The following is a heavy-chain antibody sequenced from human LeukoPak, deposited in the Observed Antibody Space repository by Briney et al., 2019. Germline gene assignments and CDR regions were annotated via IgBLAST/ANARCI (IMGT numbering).Heavy chain of an antibody. CDR2: IYYSGST. V-gene: IGHV4-39*01. D-gene: IGHD3-22*01. J-gene: IGHJ4*02. CDR1: GGSISSSSHY. CDR3: ARHADSGYYPYYYDY. Sequence: PSETLSLTCTVSGGSISSSSHYWGWIRQPPGKGLEWIGSIYYSGSTYYNPSLKSRVTISVDTSKNQFSLKLSSVTAADTAVYYCARHADSGYYPYYYDYWGQGTLVTVSS.